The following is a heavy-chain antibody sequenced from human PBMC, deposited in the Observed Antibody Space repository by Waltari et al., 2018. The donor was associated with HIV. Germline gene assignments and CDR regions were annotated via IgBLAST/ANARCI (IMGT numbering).Heavy chain of an antibody. Sequence: HVQLQQWGAGLLKPSETLSLSCAVYGGSFSGYYWSWLRPSPGEGLEWIGEINHSGNMSHSPSLKSRATISVDTSKTQFSLKLTSVTAADTAVYYGARGVVAATGRLYWYFDLWGRGTLVTVSS. J-gene: IGHJ2*01. CDR3: ARGVVAATGRLYWYFDL. D-gene: IGHD6-13*01. CDR2: INHSGNM. CDR1: GGSFSGYY. V-gene: IGHV4-34*02.